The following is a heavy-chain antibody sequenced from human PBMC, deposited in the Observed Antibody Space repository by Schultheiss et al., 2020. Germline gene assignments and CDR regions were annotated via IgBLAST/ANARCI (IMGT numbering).Heavy chain of an antibody. CDR3: ARTPGLQWIDYYYYGMDV. J-gene: IGHJ6*02. CDR1: GGSISSSSYY. D-gene: IGHD4-11*01. Sequence: SETLSLTCTVSGGSISSSSYYWGWIRQPPGKGLEWIGRIYTSGSTNYNPSLKSRVTISVDTSKNQFSLKLSSVTAADTAVFYCARTPGLQWIDYYYYGMDVWGQGTTVTVSS. V-gene: IGHV4-61*02. CDR2: IYTSGST.